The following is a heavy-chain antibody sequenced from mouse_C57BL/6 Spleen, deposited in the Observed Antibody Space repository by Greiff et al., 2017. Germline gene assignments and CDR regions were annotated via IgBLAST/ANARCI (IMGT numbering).Heavy chain of an antibody. CDR3: ANSYGNYLPWFAY. CDR2: IDPSDSYT. D-gene: IGHD2-1*01. CDR1: GYTFTSYW. J-gene: IGHJ3*01. Sequence: VQLQQPGAELVMPGASVKLSCKASGYTFTSYWMHWVKQRPGQGLEWIGEIDPSDSYTNYNQKFKGKSTLTVDKSSSTAYMQLSSLTSEYSAVYYCANSYGNYLPWFAYWGQGTLVTVSA. V-gene: IGHV1-69*01.